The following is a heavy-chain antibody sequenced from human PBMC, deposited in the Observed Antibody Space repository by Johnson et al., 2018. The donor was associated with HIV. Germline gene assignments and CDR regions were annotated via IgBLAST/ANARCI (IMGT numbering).Heavy chain of an antibody. CDR3: ARDSERGFDI. CDR2: ISYDGSNK. D-gene: IGHD1-26*01. V-gene: IGHV3-30-3*01. Sequence: QVQLVESGGGVVQPGRSLRLSCAASGFTFSSYAMHWVRQAPGKGLEWVAVISYDGSNKYYADSVKGRFTISRDNSKTTRYLQMNSLRAEDTAVYYCARDSERGFDIWGQGTMVTVSS. J-gene: IGHJ3*02. CDR1: GFTFSSYA.